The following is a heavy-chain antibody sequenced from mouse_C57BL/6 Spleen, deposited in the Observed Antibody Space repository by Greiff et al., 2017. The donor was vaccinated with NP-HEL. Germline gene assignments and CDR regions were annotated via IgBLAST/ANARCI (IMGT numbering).Heavy chain of an antibody. J-gene: IGHJ3*01. V-gene: IGHV6-3*01. D-gene: IGHD4-1*02. Sequence: EVLLVESGGGLVQPGGSMKLSCVASGFTFSNYWMNWVRQSPEKGLEWVAQIRFRSDNYATPYAVSVKGRFTISRADSKSMVDLRMINLRAEDTGIYYCAGGPNWAFADWGQGTLVTASA. CDR3: AGGPNWAFAD. CDR1: GFTFSNYW. CDR2: IRFRSDNYAT.